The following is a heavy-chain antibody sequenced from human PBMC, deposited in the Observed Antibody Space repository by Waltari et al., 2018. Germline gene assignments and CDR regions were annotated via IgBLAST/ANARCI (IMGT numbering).Heavy chain of an antibody. J-gene: IGHJ5*02. D-gene: IGHD2-2*01. V-gene: IGHV3-33*08. CDR1: GFTFSSYG. CDR2: IWYYGSNK. CDR3: ARRMPLDDGWFDP. Sequence: QVQLVESGGGVVQPGRSLRLSCAASGFTFSSYGMHWVRQAPGKGLEWVAVIWYYGSNKYYADSVKGRFTISRDNSKNTLYLQMNSLRAEDTAMYYCARRMPLDDGWFDPWGQGTLVTVSS.